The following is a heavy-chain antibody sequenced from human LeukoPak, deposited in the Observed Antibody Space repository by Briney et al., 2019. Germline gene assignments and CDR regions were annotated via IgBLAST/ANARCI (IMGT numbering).Heavy chain of an antibody. CDR2: MNPNSGNT. CDR3: ARDSSGSYYYYYGMDV. CDR1: GYTFTSND. J-gene: IGHJ6*02. D-gene: IGHD1-26*01. Sequence: GASVKVSCKASGYTFTSNDINWVRQATGQGLEWMGWMNPNSGNTGYAQKFQGRVTMTRNTSISTAYMELSSLRSEDTAVYYCARDSSGSYYYYYGMDVWGQGTTVTVSS. V-gene: IGHV1-8*01.